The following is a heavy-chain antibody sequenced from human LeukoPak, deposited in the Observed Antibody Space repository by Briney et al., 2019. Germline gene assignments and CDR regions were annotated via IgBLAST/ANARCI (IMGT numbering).Heavy chain of an antibody. CDR1: AYRFTGYW. CDR2: TDPSDSYT. Sequence: GESLKISCQGSAYRFTGYWISWVRQMPGKGLEWMGRTDPSDSYTSYSPSFQGHVNISTDKSISTVYLQWCSLKASDTAMYHCARHMDYWYFDLWGPGTLVTVSS. CDR3: ARHMDYWYFDL. J-gene: IGHJ2*01. V-gene: IGHV5-10-1*01.